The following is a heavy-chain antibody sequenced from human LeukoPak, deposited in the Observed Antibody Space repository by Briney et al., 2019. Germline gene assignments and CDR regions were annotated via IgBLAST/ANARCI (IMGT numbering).Heavy chain of an antibody. CDR1: GGSFSGYY. V-gene: IGHV4-31*11. CDR3: ASGGPYSSGWYDY. D-gene: IGHD6-19*01. J-gene: IGHJ4*02. CDR2: IYYSGST. Sequence: KPSETLSLTCAVYGGSFSGYYWSWIRQHPGKGLEWIGYIYYSGSTYYNPSLKSRVTISVDTSKNQFSLKLSSVTAADTAVYYCASGGPYSSGWYDYWGQGTLVTVSS.